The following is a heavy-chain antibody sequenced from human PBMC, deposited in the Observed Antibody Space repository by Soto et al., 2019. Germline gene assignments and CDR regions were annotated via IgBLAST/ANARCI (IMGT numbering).Heavy chain of an antibody. D-gene: IGHD3-22*01. CDR3: ARGTYYYDSSGYYAY. CDR2: IWYDGSNK. CDR1: GFSFSSYG. Sequence: GGSLRLSCAAAGFSFSSYGMYWVRQAPGKGLEWVAIIWYDGSNKKYADSVKGRFTISRDKPKNTLYLEMNSLRAEDTAVYYCARGTYYYDSSGYYAYWGQGTQVTVSS. J-gene: IGHJ4*02. V-gene: IGHV3-33*01.